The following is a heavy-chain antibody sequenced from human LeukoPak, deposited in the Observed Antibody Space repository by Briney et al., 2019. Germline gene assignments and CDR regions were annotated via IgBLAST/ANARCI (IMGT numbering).Heavy chain of an antibody. CDR2: IYSGGTT. D-gene: IGHD2-15*01. CDR1: GFTVSSNH. Sequence: GGSLRLSCAASGFTVSSNHMSWVRQAPGKGLEWVSVIYSGGTTYYADSVKGRFTISRDNSKNTLYLQMNSLRAEDTAVYYCAREYCSGGSCYPNWFDPWGQGTLVTASS. J-gene: IGHJ5*02. CDR3: AREYCSGGSCYPNWFDP. V-gene: IGHV3-53*01.